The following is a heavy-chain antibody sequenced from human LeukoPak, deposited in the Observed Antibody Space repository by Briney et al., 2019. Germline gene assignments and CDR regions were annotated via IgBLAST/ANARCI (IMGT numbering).Heavy chain of an antibody. J-gene: IGHJ4*02. CDR2: ISAYNGNT. V-gene: IGHV1-18*01. D-gene: IGHD2-21*02. Sequence: ASVKVSCKASGDTFTSYGISWVRQAPGQGLEWMGWISAYNGNTNYAQKVQGRVTMTTDTSTSTAYMELKRESGWWWLLFGPYWGQGTLVTVSS. CDR1: GDTFTSYG. CDR3: Y.